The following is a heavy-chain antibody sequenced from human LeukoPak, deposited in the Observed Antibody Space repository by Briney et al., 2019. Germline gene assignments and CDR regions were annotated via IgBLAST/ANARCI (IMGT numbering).Heavy chain of an antibody. CDR1: GGSISSYY. D-gene: IGHD6-19*01. Sequence: SETLSLTCTVSGGSISSYYWSWIRQPPGKGLEWTGYIYYSGSTNYNPSLKSRVTISVDTSKNQFSLKLSSVTAADTAVYYCARGSGWYYYWGQGTLVTVSS. CDR2: IYYSGST. J-gene: IGHJ4*02. CDR3: ARGSGWYYY. V-gene: IGHV4-59*01.